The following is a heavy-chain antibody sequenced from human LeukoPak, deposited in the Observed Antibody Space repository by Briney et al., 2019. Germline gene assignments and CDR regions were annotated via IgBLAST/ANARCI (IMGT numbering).Heavy chain of an antibody. D-gene: IGHD1-14*01. CDR3: ARSTGSRYYYMDV. J-gene: IGHJ6*03. CDR2: INSDGSST. CDR1: GFTFSSYW. Sequence: GGSLRLSCAASGFTFSSYWMHWVRQAPGKGLVWVSRINSDGSSTSYADSVKGRFTISRDNAKNSLYLQMSSLRAEDTAVYYCARSTGSRYYYMDVWGKGTTVTVSS. V-gene: IGHV3-74*01.